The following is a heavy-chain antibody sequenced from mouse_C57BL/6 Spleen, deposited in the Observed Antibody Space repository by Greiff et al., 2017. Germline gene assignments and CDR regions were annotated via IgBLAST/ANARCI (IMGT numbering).Heavy chain of an antibody. V-gene: IGHV7-3*01. Sequence: EVKLVESGGGLVQPGGSLSLSCAASGFTFTDYYMSWVRQPPGKALEWLGFIRNKANGYTTEYSESVKGRFTISRDNSQSILYLQMNALGAEDSATYYCARRGGHLDYWGQGTTLTVSS. J-gene: IGHJ2*01. CDR3: ARRGGHLDY. CDR2: IRNKANGYTT. CDR1: GFTFTDYY.